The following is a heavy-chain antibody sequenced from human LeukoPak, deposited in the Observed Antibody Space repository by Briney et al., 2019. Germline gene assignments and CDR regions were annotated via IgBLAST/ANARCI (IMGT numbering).Heavy chain of an antibody. J-gene: IGHJ4*02. CDR3: ASLTIFGVVINFGEVEQDY. V-gene: IGHV4-39*01. Sequence: SETLSLTCTVSGVSISSSSYYWGWIRQPPGKGLEWSGSIYYSGSTYYNPSLKSRVTISVDTSKNQFSLKLSSVTAADTAVYYCASLTIFGVVINFGEVEQDYWGQGTLVTVSS. D-gene: IGHD3-3*01. CDR1: GVSISSSSYY. CDR2: IYYSGST.